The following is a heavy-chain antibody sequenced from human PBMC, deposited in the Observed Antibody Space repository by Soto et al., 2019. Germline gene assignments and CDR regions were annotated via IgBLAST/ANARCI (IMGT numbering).Heavy chain of an antibody. CDR1: GFTFSSYG. J-gene: IGHJ6*02. Sequence: QVQLVESGGGVVQPGRSLRLSCAASGFTFSSYGMHWVRQAPGKGLEWVAVIWYDGSNKYYADSVKGRFTISRDNSKNTLYLQMNSLRAEDTAVYYCASSDGIVAAGYPPSFWGQGTTVTVSS. D-gene: IGHD6-13*01. V-gene: IGHV3-33*01. CDR3: ASSDGIVAAGYPPSF. CDR2: IWYDGSNK.